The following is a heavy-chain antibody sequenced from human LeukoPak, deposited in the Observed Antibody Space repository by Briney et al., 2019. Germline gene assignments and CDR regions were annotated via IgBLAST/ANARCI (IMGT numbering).Heavy chain of an antibody. CDR2: FDPEDGET. CDR1: AYTLTELS. J-gene: IGHJ4*02. CDR3: AITPGLGATNSDY. V-gene: IGHV1-24*01. Sequence: ASVKVSCKVSAYTLTELSMHWVRQAPGKGLEWMGGFDPEDGETIYAQKFQGRVTMTEDTSTDTAYMELSSLRSEDTAVYYCAITPGLGATNSDYWGQGTLVTVSS. D-gene: IGHD1-26*01.